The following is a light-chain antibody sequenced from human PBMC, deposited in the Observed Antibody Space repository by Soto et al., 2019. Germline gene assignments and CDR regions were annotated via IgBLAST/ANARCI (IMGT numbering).Light chain of an antibody. CDR2: EGS. Sequence: QSVLTQPASVSGSPGQSITISCTGTSSDVGSYNLVSWYQQHPGKAPKLMIYEGSERPSGVSNRFSGSKSGNTASLTISGLQAEDEADYYCCSYAGSVVFGGGTKLTV. CDR1: SSDVGSYNL. V-gene: IGLV2-23*01. J-gene: IGLJ2*01. CDR3: CSYAGSVV.